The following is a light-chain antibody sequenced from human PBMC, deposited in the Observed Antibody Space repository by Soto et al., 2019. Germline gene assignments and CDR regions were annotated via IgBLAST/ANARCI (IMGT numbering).Light chain of an antibody. V-gene: IGKV3-11*01. Sequence: IMLPQSPATVPWSQGERATLSCRVRRAVSSYVGWQQQTPGQAPRLLIYDASNRATGIPARCSGSASGTVFPLTISSLEPEDFAVYYCQRRSNWPRITFGQGTRLEIK. CDR3: QRRSNWPRIT. J-gene: IGKJ5*01. CDR1: RAVSSY. CDR2: DAS.